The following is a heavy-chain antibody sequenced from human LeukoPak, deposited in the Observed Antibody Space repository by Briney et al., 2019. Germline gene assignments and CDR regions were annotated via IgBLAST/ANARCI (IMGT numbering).Heavy chain of an antibody. Sequence: SETLSLTCTVSGGSISSSSYYWGWIRQPPGKGLEWIGSIYYSGSTYYNPSLKSRVTISVDTSKNQFSLKQSSVTAADTAVYYCARRPYSSSWYGVDYWGQGTLVTVSS. V-gene: IGHV4-39*01. CDR3: ARRPYSSSWYGVDY. D-gene: IGHD6-13*01. CDR2: IYYSGST. CDR1: GGSISSSSYY. J-gene: IGHJ4*02.